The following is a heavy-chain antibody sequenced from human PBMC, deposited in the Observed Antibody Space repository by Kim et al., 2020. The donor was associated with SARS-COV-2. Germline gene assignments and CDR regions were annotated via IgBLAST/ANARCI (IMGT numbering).Heavy chain of an antibody. V-gene: IGHV1-2*02. CDR3: ARDGYSYGAWFDP. Sequence: NYAQKLQGRVTMTRDTSVSTAYMELSSLRSDDTAVYYCARDGYSYGAWFDPWGQGTLVTVSS. D-gene: IGHD5-18*01. J-gene: IGHJ5*02.